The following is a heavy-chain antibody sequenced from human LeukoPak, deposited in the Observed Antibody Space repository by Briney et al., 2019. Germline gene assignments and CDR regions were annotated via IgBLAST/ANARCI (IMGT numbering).Heavy chain of an antibody. CDR2: INHSGST. D-gene: IGHD1-26*01. V-gene: IGHV4-34*01. CDR1: GGSFSGYH. J-gene: IGHJ4*02. Sequence: PSETLSLTCAVYGGSFSGYHWSWIRQPPGKGLEWIGEINHSGSTNYNPSLKSRVTISVDTSKNQFSLKLSSVTAADTAVYYCARVGGYSGSLQRGYWGQGTLVTVSS. CDR3: ARVGGYSGSLQRGY.